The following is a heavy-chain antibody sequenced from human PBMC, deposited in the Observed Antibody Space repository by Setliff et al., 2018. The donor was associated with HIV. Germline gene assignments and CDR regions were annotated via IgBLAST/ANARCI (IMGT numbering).Heavy chain of an antibody. CDR1: GFTFSDCC. Sequence: GGSLRLSCAASGFTFSDCCMNWVRQAPGKGLEWISYITSTGSTIFYADSVKGRFTMSRDNAKDSVYLQMNTLRVEDTALYYCARLGRAIDRGGYSLRFDYWGQGTLVTVSS. V-gene: IGHV3-11*01. CDR2: ITSTGSTI. CDR3: ARLGRAIDRGGYSLRFDY. J-gene: IGHJ4*02. D-gene: IGHD3-22*01.